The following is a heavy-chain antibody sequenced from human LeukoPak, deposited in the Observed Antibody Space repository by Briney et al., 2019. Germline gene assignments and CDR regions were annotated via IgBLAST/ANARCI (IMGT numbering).Heavy chain of an antibody. CDR3: ARFTYYDFWSGYLGDH. D-gene: IGHD3-3*01. J-gene: IGHJ4*02. V-gene: IGHV1-69*13. Sequence: SVKVSCKASGGTFSSYAISWVRQAPGQGLEWMGVIIPIFGTANYAQKFQGRVTITADESTSTAYMELSSLRSEDTAVYYCARFTYYDFWSGYLGDHWGRGTLVTVSS. CDR1: GGTFSSYA. CDR2: IIPIFGTA.